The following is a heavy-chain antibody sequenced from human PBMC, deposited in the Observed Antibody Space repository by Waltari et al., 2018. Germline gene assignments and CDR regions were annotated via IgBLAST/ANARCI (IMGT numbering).Heavy chain of an antibody. CDR2: ISWNSGSI. CDR1: GFTFDDYS. CDR3: AKESTGRCYFDY. V-gene: IGHV3-9*01. D-gene: IGHD3-10*01. Sequence: EVQLVESGGGLVQPGRSLRLSCAASGFTFDDYSMPWVRQAPGKGLEWVSGISWNSGSIGYADSVKGRFTISRDNAKNSLYLQMNSLRAEDTALYYCAKESTGRCYFDYWGQGTLVTVSS. J-gene: IGHJ4*02.